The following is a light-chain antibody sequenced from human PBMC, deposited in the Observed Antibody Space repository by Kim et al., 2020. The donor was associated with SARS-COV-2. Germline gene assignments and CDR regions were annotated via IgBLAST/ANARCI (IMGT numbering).Light chain of an antibody. Sequence: GQTVTISGSGRRSNVGNNPVTWFQQVPGSAPKLLISNDSQRPSGVPDRFSASMSGTSASLVISGLRSEDEAVYYCASWDDSLSGRVFGGGTQLTVL. V-gene: IGLV1-44*01. CDR3: ASWDDSLSGRV. CDR1: RSNVGNNP. CDR2: NDS. J-gene: IGLJ3*02.